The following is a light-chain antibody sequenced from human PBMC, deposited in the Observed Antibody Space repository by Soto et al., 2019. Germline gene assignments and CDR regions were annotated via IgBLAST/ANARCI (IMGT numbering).Light chain of an antibody. Sequence: DIPMTQSPSTLSASVGDRVTITCRASQSISSWLAWYQQKPGKAPKLLIYDASSLESGVPSRFSGSGSGTEFTLAISSLQPDHFATYYCQQYNSYSPRTFGQGTKVEIK. V-gene: IGKV1-5*01. CDR3: QQYNSYSPRT. CDR2: DAS. J-gene: IGKJ1*01. CDR1: QSISSW.